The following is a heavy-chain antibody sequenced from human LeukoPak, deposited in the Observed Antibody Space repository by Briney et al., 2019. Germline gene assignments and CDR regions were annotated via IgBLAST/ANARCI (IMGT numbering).Heavy chain of an antibody. J-gene: IGHJ3*02. CDR1: GFTFSSYS. V-gene: IGHV3-21*01. CDR3: ARDPLKRAFDI. CDR2: IRNTSSYI. Sequence: GRSLRFSSAASGFTFSSYSLNWVRQAPGKGLEWVSSIRNTSSYICYADTVNGRFAISRDNAKNSLYLQMNSLRAEDTAVYYCARDPLKRAFDIWGQGTMVTVSS.